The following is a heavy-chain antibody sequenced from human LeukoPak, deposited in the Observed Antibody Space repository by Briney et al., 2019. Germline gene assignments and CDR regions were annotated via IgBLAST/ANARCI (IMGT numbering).Heavy chain of an antibody. CDR1: GFTFSSYA. D-gene: IGHD1-26*01. J-gene: IGHJ4*02. V-gene: IGHV3-53*01. CDR3: ARSTGSGSYYGDY. Sequence: GGSLRLSCAASGFTFSSYAMSWVRQAPGKGLEWVSVIYSGGSTYYADSVKGRFTISRDNSKNTLYLQMNSLRAEDTAVYYCARSTGSGSYYGDYWGQGTLVTVSA. CDR2: IYSGGST.